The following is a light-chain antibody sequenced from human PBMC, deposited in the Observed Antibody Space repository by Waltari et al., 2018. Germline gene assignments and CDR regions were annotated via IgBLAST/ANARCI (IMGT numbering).Light chain of an antibody. CDR2: DAS. Sequence: ELVLTQSPATLSLSPGDRATLSCRASQNLSSSFAWYQQKPGQPPRLLIYDASNRAAGIPARFSGTGSGTDFTLTISSLEPEDFVVYYCQQRSNWPLTFGGGTKVEI. V-gene: IGKV3-11*01. CDR1: QNLSSS. CDR3: QQRSNWPLT. J-gene: IGKJ4*01.